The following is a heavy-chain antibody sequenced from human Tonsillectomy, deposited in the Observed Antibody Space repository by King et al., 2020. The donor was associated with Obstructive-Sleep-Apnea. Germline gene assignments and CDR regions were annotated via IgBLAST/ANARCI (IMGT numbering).Heavy chain of an antibody. CDR3: AKGGVRIAVAGYFDY. D-gene: IGHD6-19*01. Sequence: VQLLESGGGLVQPGGSLRLSCAASGFTFSSDAMSWVRQAPGKGLEWVSSISGSGGSTYYADSVKGRFTISRDNSKNTLYLQMNSLRAEDTAVYYCAKGGVRIAVAGYFDYWGQGTLVTVSS. V-gene: IGHV3-23*01. CDR1: GFTFSSDA. J-gene: IGHJ4*02. CDR2: ISGSGGST.